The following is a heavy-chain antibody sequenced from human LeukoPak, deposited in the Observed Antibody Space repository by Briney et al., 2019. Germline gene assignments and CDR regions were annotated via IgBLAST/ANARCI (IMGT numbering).Heavy chain of an antibody. CDR2: IYFSGST. CDR1: GGSISSSSYY. Sequence: SETLSLTCTVSGGSISSSSYYWGWIRQPPGKGPEWIGRIYFSGSTYYNPSLKSRVTISVDTSKNQFSLKLSSVTAADTAVYYCARDRYYYDSSGYYPPYYFDYWGQGTLVTVSS. J-gene: IGHJ4*02. V-gene: IGHV4-39*07. CDR3: ARDRYYYDSSGYYPPYYFDY. D-gene: IGHD3-22*01.